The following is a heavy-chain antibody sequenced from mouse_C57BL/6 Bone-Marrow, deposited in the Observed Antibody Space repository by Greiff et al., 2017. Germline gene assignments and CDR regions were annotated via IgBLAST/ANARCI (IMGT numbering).Heavy chain of an antibody. Sequence: QVQLQQPGAELVRPGTSVKLSCKASGYTFTSYWMHWVKQRPGQGLEWIGVIDPSDSYTNYNQKFKGKATLTVDTSSSPAYMQLSSLTSEDSAVYYCATTVVGYWGQGTTLTVSS. J-gene: IGHJ2*01. CDR3: ATTVVGY. D-gene: IGHD1-1*01. V-gene: IGHV1-59*01. CDR1: GYTFTSYW. CDR2: IDPSDSYT.